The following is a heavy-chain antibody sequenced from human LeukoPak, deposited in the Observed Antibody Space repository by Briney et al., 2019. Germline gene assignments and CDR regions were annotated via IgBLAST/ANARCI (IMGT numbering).Heavy chain of an antibody. V-gene: IGHV3-74*01. Sequence: PGGSLRLSCAASGFTFSSYWMHWVRQAPGKGVGWGSRISSDGSSTSYADSVKGRFTISRDNAKNTLYLQMNSLRAEDTAVYYCAREILAPGKTHDYWGQGTLVTVSS. CDR3: AREILAPGKTHDY. CDR1: GFTFSSYW. J-gene: IGHJ4*02. CDR2: ISSDGSST.